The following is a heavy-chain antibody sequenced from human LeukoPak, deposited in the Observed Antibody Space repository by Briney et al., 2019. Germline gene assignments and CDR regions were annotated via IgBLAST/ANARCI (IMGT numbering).Heavy chain of an antibody. Sequence: GGSLRLSCAASGFTFSSYSMNWVRQAPGKGLEWVSSISSSSSYIYYADSVKGRFTISRDNAKNSLYLQMNSLRAEDTAVYYCARHPRYSSGWYDRYYFDYWGQGTLVTVSS. V-gene: IGHV3-21*01. CDR3: ARHPRYSSGWYDRYYFDY. D-gene: IGHD6-19*01. CDR2: ISSSSSYI. CDR1: GFTFSSYS. J-gene: IGHJ4*02.